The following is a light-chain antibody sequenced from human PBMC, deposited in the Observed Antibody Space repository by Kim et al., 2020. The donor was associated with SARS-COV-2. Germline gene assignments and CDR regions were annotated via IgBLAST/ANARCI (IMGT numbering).Light chain of an antibody. CDR1: KLGNKY. CDR3: QAWDSSTVV. V-gene: IGLV3-1*01. Sequence: VTPGQTASITCSGDKLGNKYACWYQQKPGQSPVLVIYQDSKRPSGIPERFSGSNSGNTATLTISGTQTMDEADYYCQAWDSSTVVFGGGTQLTVL. J-gene: IGLJ2*01. CDR2: QDS.